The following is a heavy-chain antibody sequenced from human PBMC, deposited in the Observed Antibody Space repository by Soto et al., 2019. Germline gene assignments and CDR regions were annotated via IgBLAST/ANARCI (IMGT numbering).Heavy chain of an antibody. J-gene: IGHJ6*02. CDR2: INPNSGGT. CDR3: AGDHGDTDRYPYYYYYYGMDV. Sequence: GASVKVSCKASGYTFTGYYMHWVRQAPGQGLEWMGWINPNSGGTNYAQKFQGWVTMTRDTSISTAYMELSRLRSDDTAVYYCAGDHGDTDRYPYYYYYYGMDVWGQGTTVTVSS. V-gene: IGHV1-2*04. CDR1: GYTFTGYY. D-gene: IGHD5-18*01.